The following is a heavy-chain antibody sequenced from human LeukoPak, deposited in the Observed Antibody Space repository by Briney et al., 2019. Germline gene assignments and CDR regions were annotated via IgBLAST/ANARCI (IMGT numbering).Heavy chain of an antibody. D-gene: IGHD3-9*01. J-gene: IGHJ4*02. CDR3: AKGDASPVHLLTGH. CDR2: ISGSGGNT. Sequence: PGGSLRLSCAASGFTLSSYAMTWVRQAPGKGLEWVTGISGSGGNTYYADSVKGRFTISRDNSKNTLYLQMNSLRAEDTAVYYCAKGDASPVHLLTGHWGQGILVTVSS. V-gene: IGHV3-23*01. CDR1: GFTLSSYA.